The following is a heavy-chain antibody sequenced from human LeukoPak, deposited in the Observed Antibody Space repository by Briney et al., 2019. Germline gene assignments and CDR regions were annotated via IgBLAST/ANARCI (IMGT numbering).Heavy chain of an antibody. D-gene: IGHD4-23*01. CDR2: INSDGRLT. Sequence: GGSLRLSCAASGFTFRNYWTHWVRHGPGKGLVWVSRINSDGRLTSYAHSVRGRFTISRDNAKNTLYLQMNSLRAEDTAVYYCARDLRTPSDTNIAIDYWGQGTLVTVSS. CDR3: ARDLRTPSDTNIAIDY. CDR1: GFTFRNYW. V-gene: IGHV3-74*01. J-gene: IGHJ4*02.